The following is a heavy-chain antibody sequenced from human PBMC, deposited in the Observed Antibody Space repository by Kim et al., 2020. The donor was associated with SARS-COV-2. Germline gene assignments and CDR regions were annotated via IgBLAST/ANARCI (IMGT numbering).Heavy chain of an antibody. CDR2: IYYSGST. D-gene: IGHD4-17*01. CDR1: GDSISSSSYY. J-gene: IGHJ4*02. CDR3: ARHCGAVTILSPMGH. V-gene: IGHV4-39*01. Sequence: SETLSLTCTVSGDSISSSSYYWGWIRQPPGKGLEWIGSIYYSGSTYYNPSLKSRVTISVDTSKNHFSLKMRSVTASDTAVYYCARHCGAVTILSPMGHWGQGTLVTVSS.